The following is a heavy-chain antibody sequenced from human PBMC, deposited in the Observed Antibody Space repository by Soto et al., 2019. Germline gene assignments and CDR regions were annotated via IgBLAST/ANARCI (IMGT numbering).Heavy chain of an antibody. CDR1: GGTFSSYS. D-gene: IGHD1-26*01. Sequence: QVQLVQSGAEVKKPGSSVKVSCKASGGTFSSYSINWVRQAPGQGLEWMGEIIPIFGTANYAQKCQGRVTITADDSTSTAYMELSSLRSEDTAVYYCARDGGRHSGGIDYWGQGTLVTVFS. V-gene: IGHV1-69*01. J-gene: IGHJ4*02. CDR2: IIPIFGTA. CDR3: ARDGGRHSGGIDY.